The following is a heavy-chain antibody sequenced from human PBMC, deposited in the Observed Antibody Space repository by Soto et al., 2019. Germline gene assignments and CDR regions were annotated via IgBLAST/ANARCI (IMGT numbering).Heavy chain of an antibody. CDR2: IDPRDSYT. CDR3: VVQQKLPWVNY. Sequence: KLSCSGSGYGFPNNWVSWVRQMPGKGLEWMGRIDPRDSYTNYRPSFQGHVTISVDKSDNTSYLQWNSLRASDSAMYYCVVQQKLPWVNYWGQGTLVNVS. J-gene: IGHJ4*02. CDR1: GYGFPNNW. V-gene: IGHV5-10-1*01. D-gene: IGHD6-13*01.